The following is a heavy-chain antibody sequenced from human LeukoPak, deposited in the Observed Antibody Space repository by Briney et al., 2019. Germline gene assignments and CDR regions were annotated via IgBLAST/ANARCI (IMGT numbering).Heavy chain of an antibody. J-gene: IGHJ4*02. CDR2: IKEDGSQR. D-gene: IGHD2-15*01. CDR1: GFTFSSYW. V-gene: IGHV3-7*01. Sequence: QPGGSLRLSCAVSGFTFSSYWMSWVRQAPGKGLEWVANIKEDGSQRSYVDSVKGRFTISRDNAKNSLYLQMNSLRAEDTAVYYCAREFSRPDCSGGSCYEMVDSWGQGTLVTVSS. CDR3: AREFSRPDCSGGSCYEMVDS.